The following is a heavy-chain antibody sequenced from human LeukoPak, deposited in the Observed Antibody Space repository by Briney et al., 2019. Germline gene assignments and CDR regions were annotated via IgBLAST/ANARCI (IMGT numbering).Heavy chain of an antibody. CDR3: ARASSGWNYGMDV. Sequence: SETLSLTCTVSGGSISSYYWSWIRQPPGKGLEWIGYIYYSGSTNYNPSLKSRVTISVDTSKNQFSLKLSSVTAADTAVYHCARASSGWNYGMDVWGQGTTVTVSS. J-gene: IGHJ6*02. CDR1: GGSISSYY. V-gene: IGHV4-59*01. CDR2: IYYSGST. D-gene: IGHD6-19*01.